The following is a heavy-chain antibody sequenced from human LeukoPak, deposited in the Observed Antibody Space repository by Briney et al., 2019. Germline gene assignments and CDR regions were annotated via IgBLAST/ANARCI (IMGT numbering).Heavy chain of an antibody. J-gene: IGHJ4*02. V-gene: IGHV4-39*01. D-gene: IGHD6-13*01. CDR1: GGSISSSSYY. CDR2: IYYSGTT. Sequence: SETLSLTCTVSGGSISSSSYYWGWIRQPPGKGLEWIGSIYYSGTTDYNPSLRSRITMSIDTSKNQFSLKLSSVTAADTSLYYCASRKAAADSDYWGQGTLVTVSS. CDR3: ASRKAAADSDY.